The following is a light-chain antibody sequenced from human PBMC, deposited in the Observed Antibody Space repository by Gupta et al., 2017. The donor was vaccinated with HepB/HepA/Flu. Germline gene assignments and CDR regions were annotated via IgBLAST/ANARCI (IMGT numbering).Light chain of an antibody. J-gene: IGKJ1*01. Sequence: ELDLTQSPGTLSLSPGERATLSCRASQNVLNNYLAWYQQKPGQAPKLLLYVASSRATGIPDRFSGSGSGTDFTLTISRLNPEDSAVYYCQQYGNSPRTFGQGTKVEIK. CDR3: QQYGNSPRT. V-gene: IGKV3-20*01. CDR1: QNVLNNY. CDR2: VAS.